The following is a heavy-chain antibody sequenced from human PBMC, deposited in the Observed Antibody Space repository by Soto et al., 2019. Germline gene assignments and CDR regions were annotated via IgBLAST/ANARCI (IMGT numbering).Heavy chain of an antibody. CDR1: GGSISSYY. J-gene: IGHJ2*01. CDR3: ASVWTFHWYLDL. V-gene: IGHV4-59*13. CDR2: SYYSGST. Sequence: QVQLQASGPGLVKPSETLSLTCTVSGGSISSYYWSWVRQPPGKGLEWIGYSYYSGSTNYNPSPNSRVTISVDTAKNHTSLKLSSMTAADKAVYYCASVWTFHWYLDLWGSGTLVTVP. D-gene: IGHD1-1*01.